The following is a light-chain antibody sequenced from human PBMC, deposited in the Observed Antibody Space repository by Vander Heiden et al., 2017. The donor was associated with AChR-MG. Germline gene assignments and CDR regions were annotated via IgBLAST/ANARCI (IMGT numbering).Light chain of an antibody. Sequence: QSALTQPPSASGSPGQSVTISCTGTSSDVGFYNYVSWYQQHPGKAPKLISYEVTQRPSGVPDRFSGSMSGTTASLTVSGLHDEDEAFYFCTSYASSENWLFGGGTKLTVL. CDR3: TSYASSENWL. CDR2: EVT. J-gene: IGLJ2*01. CDR1: SSDVGFYNY. V-gene: IGLV2-8*01.